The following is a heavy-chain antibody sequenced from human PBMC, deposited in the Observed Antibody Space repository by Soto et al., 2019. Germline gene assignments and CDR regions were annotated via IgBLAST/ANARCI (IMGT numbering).Heavy chain of an antibody. CDR2: ISGSGGST. J-gene: IGHJ5*02. Sequence: GGSLRLSCAASGFTFSSYAMSWVRQAPGKGLEWVSAISGSGGSTYYADSVKGRFTISRDNSKNTLYLQMNSLRAEDTAVYYCAKDPLEYSSSGRWFDPWGQGTLVTVSS. CDR3: AKDPLEYSSSGRWFDP. V-gene: IGHV3-23*01. D-gene: IGHD6-6*01. CDR1: GFTFSSYA.